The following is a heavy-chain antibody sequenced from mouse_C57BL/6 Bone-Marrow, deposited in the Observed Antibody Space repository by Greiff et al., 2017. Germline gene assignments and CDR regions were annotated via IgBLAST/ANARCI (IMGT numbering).Heavy chain of an antibody. CDR1: GFTFSDFY. J-gene: IGHJ3*01. V-gene: IGHV7-1*01. Sequence: EVMLVESGGGLVQSGRSLRLSCATSGFTFSDFYMEWVRQAPGKGLEWIAASRNKANDYTTEYSASVKGRFIVSRDTSQSILYLQMNALGAEDTAIYYCARDAGTGAWFAYWGQGTLVTVSA. CDR3: ARDAGTGAWFAY. D-gene: IGHD4-1*01. CDR2: SRNKANDYTT.